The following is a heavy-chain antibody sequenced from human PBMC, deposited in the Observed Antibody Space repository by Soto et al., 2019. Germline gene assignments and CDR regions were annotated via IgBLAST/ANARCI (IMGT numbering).Heavy chain of an antibody. Sequence: PSETLSLTCTVSGGSISSYYWSWIRQPPGKGLEWIVYIYYSGSTNYNPSLKSRVTISVDTSKNQFSLKLSSVTAADTAVYYCARHSYSSGWYKWGQGTLVTVSS. V-gene: IGHV4-59*08. D-gene: IGHD6-19*01. CDR3: ARHSYSSGWYK. CDR2: IYYSGST. CDR1: GGSISSYY. J-gene: IGHJ4*02.